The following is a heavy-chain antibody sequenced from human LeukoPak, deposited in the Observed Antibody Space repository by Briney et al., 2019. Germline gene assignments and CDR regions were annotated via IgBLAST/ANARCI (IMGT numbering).Heavy chain of an antibody. Sequence: PGGSLRLSCAASGFTFSSYSMNWVRQAPGKGLEWVSYISSSSSTIYYADSVKGRFTISRDNAKNSLYLQMNSLRAEDTAVYYCARGPPAQLLSRYYYYYGMDVWGQGTTVTVSS. CDR1: GFTFSSYS. CDR2: ISSSSSTI. CDR3: ARGPPAQLLSRYYYYYGMDV. D-gene: IGHD2-2*01. V-gene: IGHV3-48*01. J-gene: IGHJ6*02.